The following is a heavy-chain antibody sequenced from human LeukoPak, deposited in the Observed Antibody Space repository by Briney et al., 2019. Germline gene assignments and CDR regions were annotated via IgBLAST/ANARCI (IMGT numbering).Heavy chain of an antibody. J-gene: IGHJ4*02. CDR2: IYRGGST. Sequence: GGSLRLSCAASGFNVSNYYMSWVRQAPGKGLEWVSVIYRGGSTYYAGSVKGRFTMSRDNSKTAVYLQMDSLRAEDTAVYYCARDRGAAAGNWGQGTLVTVSS. V-gene: IGHV3-53*01. CDR1: GFNVSNYY. D-gene: IGHD6-13*01. CDR3: ARDRGAAAGN.